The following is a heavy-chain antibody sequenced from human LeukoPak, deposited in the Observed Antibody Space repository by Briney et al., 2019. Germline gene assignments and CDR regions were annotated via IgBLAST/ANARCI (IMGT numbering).Heavy chain of an antibody. CDR3: ARDSGSGYQFDY. D-gene: IGHD3-22*01. V-gene: IGHV4-61*02. J-gene: IGHJ4*02. CDR1: GGSISSGSYY. Sequence: SETLSLTCTVSGGSISSGSYYWSWIRQPAGKGLEWIGRIYTSGSTNYNPSLKSRVTISVDTFKNQFSLKLSSVTAADTAVYYCARDSGSGYQFDYWGQGTLVTVSS. CDR2: IYTSGST.